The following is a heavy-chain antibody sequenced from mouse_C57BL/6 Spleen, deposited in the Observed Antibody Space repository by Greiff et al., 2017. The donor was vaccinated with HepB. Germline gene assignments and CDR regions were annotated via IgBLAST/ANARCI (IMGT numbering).Heavy chain of an antibody. CDR2: IYPGDGDT. J-gene: IGHJ3*01. Sequence: VQLQQSGPELVKPGASVKISCKASGYAFSSSWMNWVKQRPGKGLEWIGRIYPGDGDTNYNGKFKGKATLTADKSSSTAYMQLSSLTSEDSAVYFCARNYGSSYPWFAYWGQGTLVTVSA. D-gene: IGHD1-1*01. V-gene: IGHV1-82*01. CDR1: GYAFSSSW. CDR3: ARNYGSSYPWFAY.